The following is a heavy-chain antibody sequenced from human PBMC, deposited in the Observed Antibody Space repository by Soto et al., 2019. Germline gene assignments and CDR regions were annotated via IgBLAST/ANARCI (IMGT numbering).Heavy chain of an antibody. CDR3: ARGAAAAGTYYFDY. V-gene: IGHV3-7*01. CDR2: IKQDGSEK. Sequence: GGSLRLSCAASGFTFNSYWMSWVRQAPGKGLEWAANIKQDGSEKYYVASVKGRFTISRDNAKNSLYLQMNSLRAEDTAVFYCARGAAAAGTYYFDYWGQGTLVTVSS. CDR1: GFTFNSYW. J-gene: IGHJ4*02. D-gene: IGHD6-13*01.